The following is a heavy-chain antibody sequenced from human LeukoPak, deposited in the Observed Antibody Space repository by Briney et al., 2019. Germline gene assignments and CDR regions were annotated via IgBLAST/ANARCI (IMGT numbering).Heavy chain of an antibody. CDR3: ARDKPHSSFRKRIAAAGRSYYFDY. D-gene: IGHD6-13*01. CDR2: IIPILGIA. V-gene: IGHV1-69*10. J-gene: IGHJ4*02. Sequence: SVKVSCKASGGTFSSYAISWVRQAPGQGLEWMGGIIPILGIANYAQKFQGRVTITADKSTSTAYMELSSLRSEDTAVYYCARDKPHSSFRKRIAAAGRSYYFDYWGQGTLVTVSS. CDR1: GGTFSSYA.